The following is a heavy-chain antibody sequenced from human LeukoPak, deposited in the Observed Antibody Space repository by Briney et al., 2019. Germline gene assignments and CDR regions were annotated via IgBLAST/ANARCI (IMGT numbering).Heavy chain of an antibody. J-gene: IGHJ4*02. CDR1: GFTFSSYA. V-gene: IGHV3-66*01. CDR3: ARSTGGYSSSWTY. Sequence: GGSLRLSCAASGFTFSSYAMSWVRQAPGKGLEWVSVIYSGGSTYYADSVKGRFTISRDNSKNTLYLQMNSLRAEDTAVYYCARSTGGYSSSWTYWGQGTLVTVSS. D-gene: IGHD6-13*01. CDR2: IYSGGST.